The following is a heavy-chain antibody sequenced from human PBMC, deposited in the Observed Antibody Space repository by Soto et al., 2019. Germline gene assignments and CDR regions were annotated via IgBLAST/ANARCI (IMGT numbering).Heavy chain of an antibody. J-gene: IGHJ6*03. CDR1: GFTFNSYA. CDR3: ARGDCSSTSCYYYYYYYMDV. D-gene: IGHD2-2*01. V-gene: IGHV3-30-3*01. Sequence: PGGSLRLSCAASGFTFNSYAMHWVRRAPGKGLEWVAAISYEGNTKYYADSVKGRFTISRDNSKNTVYLQMNSLRAEDTAVYYCARGDCSSTSCYYYYYYYMDVWGKGTTVTVSS. CDR2: ISYEGNTK.